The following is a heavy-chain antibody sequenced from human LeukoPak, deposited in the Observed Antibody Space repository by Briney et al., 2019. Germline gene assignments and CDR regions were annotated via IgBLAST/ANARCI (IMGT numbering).Heavy chain of an antibody. Sequence: PSETLSLTCTVSGGSISSYYWSWIRQPPGKGLEWIGYIYYSGSTNYNPSLKSRVTISVDTSKNQFSLKLSSVTAADMAVYYCAREVYYYGSGSSYGMDVWGQGTTVTVSS. J-gene: IGHJ6*02. CDR1: GGSISSYY. D-gene: IGHD3-10*01. CDR3: AREVYYYGSGSSYGMDV. CDR2: IYYSGST. V-gene: IGHV4-59*12.